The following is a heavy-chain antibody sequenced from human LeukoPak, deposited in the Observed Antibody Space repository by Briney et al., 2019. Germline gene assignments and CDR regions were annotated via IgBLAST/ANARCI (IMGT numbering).Heavy chain of an antibody. CDR2: INHSGST. D-gene: IGHD3-22*01. CDR1: GGSFSGYY. J-gene: IGHJ1*01. V-gene: IGHV4-34*01. CDR3: ARAHPYYYDSSGYAEYFQH. Sequence: SETLSLTCAVYGGSFSGYYWSWIRQPPGKGLEWIGEINHSGSTNYNPSLKSRVTISVDTSKNQFSLKLSSVTAADTAVYYCARAHPYYYDSSGYAEYFQHWGQGTLVTVSS.